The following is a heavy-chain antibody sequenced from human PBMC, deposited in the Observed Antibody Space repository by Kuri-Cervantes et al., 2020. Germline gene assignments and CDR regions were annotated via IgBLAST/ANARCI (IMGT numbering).Heavy chain of an antibody. V-gene: IGHV4-4*02. D-gene: IGHD4-17*01. Sequence: GSLRLSCAVSGGSISSSNWWSWVRQPPGKGLEWIGEIYHSGSTNYNPSLKSRVTISVDKSKNQFSLKLSSVTAADTAVYYCARVYGDYDFDYWGQGTLVTVSS. CDR2: IYHSGST. CDR3: ARVYGDYDFDY. CDR1: GGSISSSNW. J-gene: IGHJ4*02.